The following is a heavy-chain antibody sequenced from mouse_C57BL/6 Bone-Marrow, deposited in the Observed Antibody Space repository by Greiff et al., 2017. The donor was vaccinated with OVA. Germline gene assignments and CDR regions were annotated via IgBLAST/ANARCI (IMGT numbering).Heavy chain of an antibody. CDR3: ARSGYGRAMDY. V-gene: IGHV1-81*01. CDR2: IYPRSGNT. CDR1: GYTFTSYG. Sequence: VQLKESGAELARPGASVKLSCKASGYTFTSYGISWVKQRTGQGLEWIGEIYPRSGNTYYNEKFKGKATLTADKSSSTAYMELRSLTSEDSAVYFCARSGYGRAMDYWGQGTSVTVSS. D-gene: IGHD1-1*01. J-gene: IGHJ4*01.